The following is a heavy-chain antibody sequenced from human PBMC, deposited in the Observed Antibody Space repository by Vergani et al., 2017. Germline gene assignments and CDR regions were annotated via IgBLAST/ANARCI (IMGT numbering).Heavy chain of an antibody. CDR1: GFTFNIYG. D-gene: IGHD5-12*01. V-gene: IGHV3-23*01. Sequence: EVRLLESGGGLVQPGGSLRLSCAASGFTFNIYGMSWVRQAPGKGLEWVSTITYNGGRTYYADSVTGRFTISRDNAKNTLFLQLKTLRAADTGVYYFSKDYNIMGALHYWGQGTLVAVSS. J-gene: IGHJ4*02. CDR2: ITYNGGRT. CDR3: SKDYNIMGALHY.